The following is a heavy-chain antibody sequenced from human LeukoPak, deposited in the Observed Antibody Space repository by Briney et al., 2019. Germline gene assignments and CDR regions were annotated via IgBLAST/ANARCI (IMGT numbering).Heavy chain of an antibody. CDR2: ISYDGSNK. CDR1: GFTFSSYG. CDR3: AKDDITMVRGAEGVFDY. Sequence: PGGSLRLSCAASGFTFSSYGMHWVRQAPGKGLEWVAVISYDGSNKYYADSVKGRFTISRDNSKNTLYLQMNSLRAEDTAVYYCAKDDITMVRGAEGVFDYWGQGTLVTVSS. V-gene: IGHV3-30*18. J-gene: IGHJ4*02. D-gene: IGHD3-10*01.